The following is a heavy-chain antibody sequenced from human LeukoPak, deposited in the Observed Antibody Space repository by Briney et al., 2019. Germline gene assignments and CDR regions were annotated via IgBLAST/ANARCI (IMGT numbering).Heavy chain of an antibody. D-gene: IGHD3-22*01. Sequence: ASVKVSCTVSGYTLTELSMHWVRQAPGKGLEWMGGFDPEDGETIYAQKFQGRVTMTEDTSTDTAYMELSSLRSEDTAVYYCATDFFTYYYDSSGYNAFDIWGQGTMVTVSS. CDR1: GYTLTELS. CDR2: FDPEDGET. CDR3: ATDFFTYYYDSSGYNAFDI. J-gene: IGHJ3*02. V-gene: IGHV1-24*01.